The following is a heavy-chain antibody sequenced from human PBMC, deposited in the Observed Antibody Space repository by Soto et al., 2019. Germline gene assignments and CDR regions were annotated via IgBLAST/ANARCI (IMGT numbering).Heavy chain of an antibody. CDR1: GFTFSSNY. Sequence: PXESLRLSCAASGFTFSSNYMSWVRQAPGKGLEWVSVIYSGGSTYYADSVKGRFTISRDNSKNTLYLQMNSLRAEDTAVYYCARHTYYDFWSGYFAFDIWGQRTMVTVSS. V-gene: IGHV3-53*01. J-gene: IGHJ3*02. D-gene: IGHD3-3*01. CDR3: ARHTYYDFWSGYFAFDI. CDR2: IYSGGST.